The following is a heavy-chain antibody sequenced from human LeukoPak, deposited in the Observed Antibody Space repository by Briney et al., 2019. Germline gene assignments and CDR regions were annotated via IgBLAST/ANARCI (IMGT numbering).Heavy chain of an antibody. Sequence: SVKVSCKASGGTFSSYAISWVRQAPGQGLEWMGRIIPILGIANYAQKFQGRVTITADKSTSTAYMELSSLRSEDTAVYYCARGVIAVAGTEEAFDIWGQGTMVTVSS. D-gene: IGHD6-19*01. J-gene: IGHJ3*02. CDR3: ARGVIAVAGTEEAFDI. CDR1: GGTFSSYA. V-gene: IGHV1-69*04. CDR2: IIPILGIA.